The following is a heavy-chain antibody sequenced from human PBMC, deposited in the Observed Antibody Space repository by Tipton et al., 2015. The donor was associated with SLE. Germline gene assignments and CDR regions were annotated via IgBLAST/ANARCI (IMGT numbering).Heavy chain of an antibody. Sequence: TLSLTCTVSGDSISSYYWSWIRQPPGKGLEWIGYIYYSGSTNYNPSLKSRVTMSVDTSKNQFSLQLSSVTAADTAVYYCARDPGLYSSTWVFGHWGQGTLVTVSS. D-gene: IGHD6-13*01. CDR2: IYYSGST. CDR1: GDSISSYY. J-gene: IGHJ4*02. CDR3: ARDPGLYSSTWVFGH. V-gene: IGHV4-59*12.